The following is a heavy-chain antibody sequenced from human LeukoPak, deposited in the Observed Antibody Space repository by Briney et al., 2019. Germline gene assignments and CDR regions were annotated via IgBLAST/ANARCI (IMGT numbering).Heavy chain of an antibody. Sequence: SETLSLTCAVYGGSFSGYYWSWIRQPPGKGLEWIGEINHRGSTNYNPSLKSRVTISVETSKNQFSLKLSSLTAADTAVYYCARVPRGGDRFDPWGQGTLVTVSS. CDR3: ARVPRGGDRFDP. D-gene: IGHD3-16*01. V-gene: IGHV4-34*01. CDR2: INHRGST. J-gene: IGHJ5*02. CDR1: GGSFSGYY.